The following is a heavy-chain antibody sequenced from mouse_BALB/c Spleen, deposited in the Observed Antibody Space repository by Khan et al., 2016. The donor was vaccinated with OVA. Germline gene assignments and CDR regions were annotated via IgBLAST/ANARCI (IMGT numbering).Heavy chain of an antibody. J-gene: IGHJ4*01. CDR2: ISSTGGT. V-gene: IGHV3-2*02. CDR3: ARSLYYSYGYALDC. D-gene: IGHD2-12*01. CDR1: GYSITSDYA. Sequence: EVQLVESGPGLVKPSQSLSLTCTVTGYSITSDYAWNWIRQFPGNKLEWMGYISSTGGTSYNPSLKSLISITRDTSKNQFFLQLKSVTAEDKATYYCARSLYYSYGYALDCWGRGTLVTVSS.